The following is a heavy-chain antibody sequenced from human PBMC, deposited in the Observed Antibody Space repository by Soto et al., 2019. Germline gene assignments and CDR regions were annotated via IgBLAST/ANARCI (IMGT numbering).Heavy chain of an antibody. Sequence: SETLSLTCSVSGDSISSVGHYWSWIRQHPGKGPEWIGYIYYSGIANYNPSLKSRVTISVDTSKNQFSLKLTSVNAADTAVYYCTRGGGAYKNGHWGQGTLVTVSS. CDR2: IYYSGIA. CDR1: GDSISSVGHY. J-gene: IGHJ4*02. CDR3: TRGGGAYKNGH. D-gene: IGHD1-1*01. V-gene: IGHV4-61*08.